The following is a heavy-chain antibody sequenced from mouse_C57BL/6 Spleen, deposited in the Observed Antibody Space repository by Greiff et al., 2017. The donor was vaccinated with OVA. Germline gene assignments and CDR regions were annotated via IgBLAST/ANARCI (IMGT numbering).Heavy chain of an antibody. CDR3: ARARTATDYAMDY. J-gene: IGHJ4*01. CDR2: INPSNGGT. Sequence: VQLQQPGTELVKPGASVKLSCKASGYTFTSYWMHWVKQRPGQGLEWIGNINPSNGGTNYNEKFKSKATLTVDKSSSTAYMQLSSLTSEDSAVYYCARARTATDYAMDYWGQGTSGTVSS. V-gene: IGHV1-53*01. D-gene: IGHD1-1*01. CDR1: GYTFTSYW.